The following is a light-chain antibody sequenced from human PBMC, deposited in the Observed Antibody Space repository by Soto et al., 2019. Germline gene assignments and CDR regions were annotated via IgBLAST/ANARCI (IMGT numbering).Light chain of an antibody. CDR2: GAS. CDR1: QSVSSN. CDR3: QQYNNWPPWT. V-gene: IGKV3-15*01. Sequence: EIVLTQSPGTLSLSPGERATLSCRASQSVSSNLAWYQQKPGQAPRLLIYGASTRATGISARFSGSGSGTEFTLTISSLQSEDFAVYYCQQYNNWPPWTFGQGTKVEIK. J-gene: IGKJ1*01.